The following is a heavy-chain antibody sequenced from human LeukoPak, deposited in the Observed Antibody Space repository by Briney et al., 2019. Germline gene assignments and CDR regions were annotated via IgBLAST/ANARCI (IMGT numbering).Heavy chain of an antibody. D-gene: IGHD3-9*01. CDR1: GFTFSSYS. CDR3: ARDTPYYDILTGYYNRDAFDI. J-gene: IGHJ3*02. CDR2: ISSSSSYI. Sequence: GGSLRLSCAASGFTFSSYSMNWVRQAPGKGLEWVSSISSSSSYIYYADSVKGRFTVSRDNAKNSLYLQMNSLRAEDTAVYYCARDTPYYDILTGYYNRDAFDIWGQGTMVTVSS. V-gene: IGHV3-21*01.